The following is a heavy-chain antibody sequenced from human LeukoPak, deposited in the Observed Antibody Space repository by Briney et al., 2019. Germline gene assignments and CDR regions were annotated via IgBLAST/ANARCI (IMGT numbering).Heavy chain of an antibody. J-gene: IGHJ6*03. D-gene: IGHD6-19*01. CDR1: GFTFSSYE. CDR3: AREVVGTVRGYYYYYMDV. CDR2: IKQDGSEK. V-gene: IGHV3-7*01. Sequence: GGSLRLSCAASGFTFSSYEMNWVRQAPGKGLEWVANIKQDGSEKYYVDSVKGRFTISRDNAKNSLYLQMNSLRAEDTAVYYCAREVVGTVRGYYYYYMDVWGKGTTVTVSS.